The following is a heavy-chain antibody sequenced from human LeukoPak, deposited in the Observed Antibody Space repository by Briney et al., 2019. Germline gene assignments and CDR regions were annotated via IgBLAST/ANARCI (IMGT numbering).Heavy chain of an antibody. CDR2: IDPSDSYT. CDR3: ARLHGSNWFDP. Sequence: GESLKXXCXGSGXSFTSYWISWVRQMPGKGLEWTGRIDPSDSYTNYSPSFQGHVTISADKSISTAYLQWSSLKASDTAMYYCARLHGSNWFDPWGQGTLVTVSS. D-gene: IGHD5-24*01. J-gene: IGHJ5*02. V-gene: IGHV5-10-1*01. CDR1: GXSFTSYW.